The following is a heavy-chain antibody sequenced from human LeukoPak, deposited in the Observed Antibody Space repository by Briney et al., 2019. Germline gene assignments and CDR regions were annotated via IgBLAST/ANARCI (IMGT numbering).Heavy chain of an antibody. CDR2: ISSSSSYI. D-gene: IGHD3-16*02. CDR3: ARDVEDYDYVWGSYRYTALDY. CDR1: GFTFSSYW. J-gene: IGHJ4*02. V-gene: IGHV3-21*01. Sequence: GGSLRLSCAASGFTFSSYWMHWVRQAPGKGLEWVSSISSSSSYIYYADSVKGRFTISRDNAKNSLYLQMNSLRAEDTAVYYCARDVEDYDYVWGSYRYTALDYWGQGTLVTVSS.